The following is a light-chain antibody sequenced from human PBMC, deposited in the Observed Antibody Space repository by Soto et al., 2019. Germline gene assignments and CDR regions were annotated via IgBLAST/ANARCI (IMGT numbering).Light chain of an antibody. V-gene: IGKV1-5*01. J-gene: IGKJ5*01. CDR2: DAS. CDR1: QNIRNW. CDR3: QQYNTYST. Sequence: DVPRTPSHSPLSASLGDSVNLTFRASQNIRNWLAWYQQKPGKAPNPLIYDASSLKSGVPARFSGSGSGTEFTLTISSLQPDDFATYYCQQYNTYSTFGQGTRLEIK.